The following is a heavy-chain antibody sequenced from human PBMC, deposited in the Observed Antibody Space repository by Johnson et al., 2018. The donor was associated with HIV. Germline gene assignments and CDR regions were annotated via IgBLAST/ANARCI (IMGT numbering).Heavy chain of an antibody. CDR2: ISGSGGSP. CDR1: GFTFSSYA. Sequence: VQLVESGGGLVQPGGSLRLSCAASGFTFSSYAMSWVRQAPGKGLEWVSGISGSGGSPYNADSVKGRFPISSDNSKNTLYVQMNSLRAGDTAVYYCARDWGLYSSGWYVDAFDIWGQGTMVTVSS. CDR3: ARDWGLYSSGWYVDAFDI. J-gene: IGHJ3*02. V-gene: IGHV3-23*04. D-gene: IGHD6-19*01.